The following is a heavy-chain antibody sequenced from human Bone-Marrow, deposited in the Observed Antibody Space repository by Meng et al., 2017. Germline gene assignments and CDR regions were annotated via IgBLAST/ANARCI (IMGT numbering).Heavy chain of an antibody. CDR1: GFSFSSYA. D-gene: IGHD5-18*01. J-gene: IGHJ4*02. Sequence: EVPRVGGGGGVVQPGGSLRPSCAASGFSFSSYAMRWGRQAAGKGLEWGSLIGGGGTIHYADSVKGRVTISRDNSKNTVYLEMNSLRVEDTAVYYCAKDDSSGYGPDYWGQGTLVTVSS. CDR2: IGGGGTI. V-gene: IGHV3-23*04. CDR3: AKDDSSGYGPDY.